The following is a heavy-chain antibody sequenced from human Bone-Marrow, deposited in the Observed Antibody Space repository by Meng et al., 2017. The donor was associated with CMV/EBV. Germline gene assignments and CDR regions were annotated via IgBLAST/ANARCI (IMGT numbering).Heavy chain of an antibody. J-gene: IGHJ6*02. CDR2: ISAYNGNT. V-gene: IGHV1-18*01. D-gene: IGHD2-2*01. CDR3: ARGGYCSSTSCLSSTHYYYYGMDV. Sequence: ASVKVSCKASGYTFTSYGISWVRQAPGQGLEWMGWISAYNGNTNYAQKLQGRVTMTTDTSTSTAYMELRSLRSDDTAVYYCARGGYCSSTSCLSSTHYYYYGMDVWGQGTTVTGLL. CDR1: GYTFTSYG.